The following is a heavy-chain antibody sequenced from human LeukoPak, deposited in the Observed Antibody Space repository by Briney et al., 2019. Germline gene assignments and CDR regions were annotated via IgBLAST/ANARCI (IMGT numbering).Heavy chain of an antibody. J-gene: IGHJ4*02. CDR2: IYYSGST. CDR3: ARGRGAPRTFDY. V-gene: IGHV4-59*01. CDR1: GGSISSYY. Sequence: SETLSLTCTVSGGSISSYYWSWIRQPPGKGLEWIGYIYYSGSTNYNPSLESRVTISVDTSKNQFSLKLSSVTAADTAVYYCARGRGAPRTFDYWAREPWSPSPQ. D-gene: IGHD3-16*01.